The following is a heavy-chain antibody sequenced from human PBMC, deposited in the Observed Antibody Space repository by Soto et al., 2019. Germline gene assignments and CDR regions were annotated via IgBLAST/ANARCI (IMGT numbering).Heavy chain of an antibody. CDR1: GCSISSSSYY. CDR2: IYYSGST. Sequence: SGTLSLTCTVSGCSISSSSYYWGWIRQPPGKGLEWIGSIYYSGSTYYNPSLKSRVTISVDTSKNQFSLKLRSVTAADTAVYYCARSLNWFDPWGQGTPVTVSS. J-gene: IGHJ5*02. CDR3: ARSLNWFDP. V-gene: IGHV4-39*01.